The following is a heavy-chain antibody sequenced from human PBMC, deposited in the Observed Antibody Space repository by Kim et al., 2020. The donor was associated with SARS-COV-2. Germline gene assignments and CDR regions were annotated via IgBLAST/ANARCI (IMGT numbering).Heavy chain of an antibody. CDR1: GGSFSGYY. V-gene: IGHV4-34*01. D-gene: IGHD4-17*01. Sequence: SETLSLTCAVYGGSFSGYYWSWIRQPPGKGLEWIGEINHSGSTNYNPSLKSRVTISVDTPKNQFSLKLSSVTAADTAVYYCARSHKDDYGDAFDIWGQGTMVTVSS. J-gene: IGHJ3*02. CDR3: ARSHKDDYGDAFDI. CDR2: INHSGST.